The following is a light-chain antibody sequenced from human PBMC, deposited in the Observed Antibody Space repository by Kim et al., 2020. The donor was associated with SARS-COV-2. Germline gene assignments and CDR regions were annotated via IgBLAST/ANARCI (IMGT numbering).Light chain of an antibody. CDR3: SSYTRSSTNYV. CDR2: AVS. CDR1: RSDVGSYNY. Sequence: SITISCTGTRSDVGSYNYVSLYQQHPGKAPKLMIYAVSNRPSGVSNRFSGSKSGNTASLTISGLQAEDEADYYCSSYTRSSTNYVFGTGTKVTVL. V-gene: IGLV2-14*03. J-gene: IGLJ1*01.